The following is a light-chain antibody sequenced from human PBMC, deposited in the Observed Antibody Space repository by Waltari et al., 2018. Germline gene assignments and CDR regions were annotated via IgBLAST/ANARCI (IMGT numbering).Light chain of an antibody. Sequence: DTQMTQSPSTLSASVGDRVTIPCRASHSILTWLAWYQQKPGKAPRLLIYKAFNLESGVPGRFSGSASGTEFNLTISSLQPDDSATYYCQQYHDYSAFGQGTKLEIK. CDR3: QQYHDYSA. J-gene: IGKJ2*01. CDR1: HSILTW. CDR2: KAF. V-gene: IGKV1-5*03.